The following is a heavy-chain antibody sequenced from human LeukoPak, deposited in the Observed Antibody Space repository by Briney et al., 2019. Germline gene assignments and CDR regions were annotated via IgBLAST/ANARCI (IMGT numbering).Heavy chain of an antibody. Sequence: LXWVSHITASGTAMFYADSVKGRFTISRDNAKNSLYLQMNSLRDEDTAVYYCASSGSYRFDYWGQGTLVTVSS. CDR2: ITASGTAM. V-gene: IGHV3-48*02. CDR3: ASSGSYRFDY. D-gene: IGHD1-26*01. J-gene: IGHJ4*02.